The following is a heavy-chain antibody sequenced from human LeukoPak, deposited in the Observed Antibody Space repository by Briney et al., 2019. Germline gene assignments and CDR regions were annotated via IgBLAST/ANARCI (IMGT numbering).Heavy chain of an antibody. V-gene: IGHV4-39*01. J-gene: IGHJ6*03. CDR2: IYYSGST. CDR1: GGSINGNDYY. D-gene: IGHD2-8*01. Sequence: SETLSLTCTVSGGSINGNDYYWGWIRQPPGKGLEWIGSIYYSGSTYYNPSLKSRVTISVDTSKNQFFLRLNSVTAADTAMYCCARTNYYFYYMDVWGRGTTVTVSS. CDR3: ARTNYYFYYMDV.